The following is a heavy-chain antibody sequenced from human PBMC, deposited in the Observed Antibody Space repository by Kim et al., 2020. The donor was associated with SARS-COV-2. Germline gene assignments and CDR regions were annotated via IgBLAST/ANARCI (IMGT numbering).Heavy chain of an antibody. CDR3: ATDLHY. Sequence: PSGGSTSYAQKFQGRVTMTRDTSTSTDYMELSSLRSEDTAVYYCATDLHYWGQGTLVTVSS. CDR2: PSGGST. D-gene: IGHD2-21*01. J-gene: IGHJ4*02. V-gene: IGHV1-46*01.